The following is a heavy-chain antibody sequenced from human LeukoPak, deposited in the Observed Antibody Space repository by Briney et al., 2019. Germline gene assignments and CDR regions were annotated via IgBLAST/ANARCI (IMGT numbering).Heavy chain of an antibody. CDR1: GYTFTGYY. D-gene: IGHD6-19*01. J-gene: IGHJ1*01. V-gene: IGHV1-2*02. Sequence: ASVRVSCKASGYTFTGYYMHWVRQAPGQGLEWMGCINPNSGGTNFAQKFQGRVTMTRDTSISTAYMELSRLRSDDTAVYYCARDLDSSGWSHFQQWGEGTLVTVSS. CDR3: ARDLDSSGWSHFQQ. CDR2: INPNSGGT.